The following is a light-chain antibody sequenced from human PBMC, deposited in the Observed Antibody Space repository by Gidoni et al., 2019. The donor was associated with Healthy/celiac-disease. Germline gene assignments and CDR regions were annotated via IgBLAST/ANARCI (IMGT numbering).Light chain of an antibody. V-gene: IGLV4-69*01. J-gene: IGLJ2*01. CDR3: QTWGTGEV. CDR2: LNSDGCH. CDR1: SGHSSYA. Sequence: HLVLTQSPSASASLGASVKLTCTLSSGHSSYAISWHQQQPEKGPRYLMKLNSDGCHNKGDGIPDRFSGSSSGAERYLTISSLQSEDEADYYCQTWGTGEVFGGGTKLTVL.